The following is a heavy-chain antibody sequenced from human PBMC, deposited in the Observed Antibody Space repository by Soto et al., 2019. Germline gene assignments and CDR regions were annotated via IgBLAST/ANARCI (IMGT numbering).Heavy chain of an antibody. D-gene: IGHD1-7*01. J-gene: IGHJ4*02. Sequence: PGGSLRLSCAASGFTFDDYAMHWVRQAPGKGLEWVSGISWNSGSIGYADSVKGRFTISRDNAKNSLYLQMNSLRAEDTALYYCAKDTITGTTGWGQGTLVTVSS. CDR3: AKDTITGTTG. CDR1: GFTFDDYA. CDR2: ISWNSGSI. V-gene: IGHV3-9*01.